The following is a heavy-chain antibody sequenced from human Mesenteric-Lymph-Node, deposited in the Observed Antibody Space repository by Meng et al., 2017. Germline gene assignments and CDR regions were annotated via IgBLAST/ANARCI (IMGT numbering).Heavy chain of an antibody. J-gene: IGHJ4*02. CDR2: INHSGST. CDR3: AVRGSSSWVDY. Sequence: SETLSLTCAVYGGSFSGYYWSWIRQPPGKGREWIGEINHSGSTNYNPSLKSRVTISVDTSKNQFSLKLSSVTAADTAVYYCAVRGSSSWVDYWGQGTLVTVSS. D-gene: IGHD6-13*01. CDR1: GGSFSGYY. V-gene: IGHV4-34*01.